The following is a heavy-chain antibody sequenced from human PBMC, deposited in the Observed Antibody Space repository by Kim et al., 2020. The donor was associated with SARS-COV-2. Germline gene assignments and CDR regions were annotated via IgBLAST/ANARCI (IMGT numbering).Heavy chain of an antibody. CDR3: ARGIRNWNDEPGDY. V-gene: IGHV1-69*04. D-gene: IGHD1-1*01. CDR1: GGTFSSYA. Sequence: SVKVSCKASGGTFSSYAISWVRQAPGQGLEWMGRIIPILGIANYAQKFQGRVTITADKSTSTAYMELSSLRSEDTAVYYCARGIRNWNDEPGDYWGQGTLGTVSS. J-gene: IGHJ4*02. CDR2: IIPILGIA.